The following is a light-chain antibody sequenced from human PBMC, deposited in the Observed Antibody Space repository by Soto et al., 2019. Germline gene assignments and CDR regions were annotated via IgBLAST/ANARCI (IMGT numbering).Light chain of an antibody. CDR1: QTLTNSF. CDR3: QQRSNWRWLT. Sequence: EIVLTQSPATLSLSPGERATLSCRAIQTLTNSFIAWCQQKPGQAPRLLIYDASNRATGIPARFSGSVSGTDFTLTISSLEPEDFAVYYCQQRSNWRWLTFGGGTKVDIK. V-gene: IGKV3-11*01. CDR2: DAS. J-gene: IGKJ4*01.